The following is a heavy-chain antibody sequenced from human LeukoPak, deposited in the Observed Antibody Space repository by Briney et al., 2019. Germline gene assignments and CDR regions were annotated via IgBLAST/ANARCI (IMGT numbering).Heavy chain of an antibody. Sequence: SETLSLTCTVSGGSIISSSSFYWGWIRQPPGKGLQWIGNIYYSGSTYYNPSLKSRVTISVDTSQHQFSLRLSSVTAADTAVYYCARAFTMVRALSWFDPWGQGTLVTVSS. J-gene: IGHJ5*02. CDR1: GGSIISSSSFY. V-gene: IGHV4-39*01. D-gene: IGHD3-10*01. CDR2: IYYSGST. CDR3: ARAFTMVRALSWFDP.